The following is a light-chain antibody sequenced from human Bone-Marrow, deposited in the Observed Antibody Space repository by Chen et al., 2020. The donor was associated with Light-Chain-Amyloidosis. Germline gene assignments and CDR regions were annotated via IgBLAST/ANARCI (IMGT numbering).Light chain of an antibody. V-gene: IGLV1-51*01. J-gene: IGLJ3*02. CDR3: GTWDSSLSAGV. Sequence: QSVLTQPPSVSAAPGQKVTISCSGSSSNIGNNYVSWYQQLPGTAPKLLIYDNNKRPSGIPDRIYGSKSGTSATLGITGLQTGGEAECYCGTWDSSLSAGVFGGGTKLTVL. CDR2: DNN. CDR1: SSNIGNNY.